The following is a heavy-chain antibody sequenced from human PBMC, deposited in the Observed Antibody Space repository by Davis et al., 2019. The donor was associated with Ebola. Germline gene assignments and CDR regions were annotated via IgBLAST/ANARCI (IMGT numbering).Heavy chain of an antibody. CDR2: NSAYNGNT. V-gene: IGHV1-18*01. D-gene: IGHD4-17*01. J-gene: IGHJ3*01. CDR3: ARDGLRAL. Sequence: ASVKVSCKASGGTFSSYAISWVRQAPGQGLEWMGWNSAYNGNTNYAQKLQGRVTMTTDTSTNTAYMELRSLRSDDTAVYYCARDGLRALWGQGTMVTVSS. CDR1: GGTFSSYA.